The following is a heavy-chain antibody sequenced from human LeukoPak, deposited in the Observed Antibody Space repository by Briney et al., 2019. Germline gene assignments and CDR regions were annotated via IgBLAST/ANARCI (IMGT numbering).Heavy chain of an antibody. Sequence: GGSLRLSCAASGFTFSSYAMYWVRQAPGKGLEWVAVISYDGSNKYYADSVKGRFAISRDNSKNTLFLQMSSLTAEDTAVYYCARWSCDHWGQGTLVTVSS. V-gene: IGHV3-30*07. CDR2: ISYDGSNK. CDR1: GFTFSSYA. CDR3: ARWSCDH. J-gene: IGHJ5*02.